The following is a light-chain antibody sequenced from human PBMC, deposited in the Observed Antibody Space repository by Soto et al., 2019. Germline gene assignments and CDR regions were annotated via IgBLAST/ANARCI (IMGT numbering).Light chain of an antibody. V-gene: IGKV1-12*01. Sequence: DIQMTQSPSSVSASVGDRVTITCRASQGLNSWLAWYQQKPGNAPNLVIYTPSSLQSGVPLRFSGSGSGTDFTLTITNLQPEDFATYFCQQTDSFPPTFGGGTKVEVK. CDR3: QQTDSFPPT. J-gene: IGKJ4*01. CDR1: QGLNSW. CDR2: TPS.